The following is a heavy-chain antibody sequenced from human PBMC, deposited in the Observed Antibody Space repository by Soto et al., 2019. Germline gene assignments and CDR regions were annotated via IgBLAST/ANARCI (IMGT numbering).Heavy chain of an antibody. Sequence: ASVKVSCKASGYPFTRYSIRWVRQAPGQGLEWMGWISGYNGDTEYSKNFQGRLTMTIDTSTATASMELRSLRSDDTAVYYCARASLTIFGAPYGMDVWGQGTSVTVSS. J-gene: IGHJ6*02. V-gene: IGHV1-18*04. CDR3: ARASLTIFGAPYGMDV. CDR2: ISGYNGDT. D-gene: IGHD3-3*01. CDR1: GYPFTRYS.